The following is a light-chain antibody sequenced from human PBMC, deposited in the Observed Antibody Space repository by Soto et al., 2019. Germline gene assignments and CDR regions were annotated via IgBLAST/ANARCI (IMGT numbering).Light chain of an antibody. Sequence: QSALTQPPSASGSPGQSVTIYCTGTSSDVGGYNSVSWYQHHPGKAPKLMIYEVSKRPSGVPDRFSGSKSANTASLTVSGLQAEDEADYYCSSYAGSSNYVFGTGTKVTVL. V-gene: IGLV2-8*01. CDR1: SSDVGGYNS. CDR2: EVS. CDR3: SSYAGSSNYV. J-gene: IGLJ1*01.